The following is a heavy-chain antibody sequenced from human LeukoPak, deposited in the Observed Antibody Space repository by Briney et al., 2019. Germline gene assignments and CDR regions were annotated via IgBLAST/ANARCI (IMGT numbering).Heavy chain of an antibody. J-gene: IGHJ4*02. CDR1: GFTFSSYA. V-gene: IGHV3-49*03. CDR2: IRSKAYGGTT. Sequence: GGSLRLSCAASGFTFSSYAMSWFRQAPGKGLEWVGFIRSKAYGGTTEYAASVKGRFTISRDDSKSIAYLQMNSLKTEDTAVYYCTRDDVRDGYNSEGYYFDYWGQGTLVTVSS. D-gene: IGHD5-12*01. CDR3: TRDDVRDGYNSEGYYFDY.